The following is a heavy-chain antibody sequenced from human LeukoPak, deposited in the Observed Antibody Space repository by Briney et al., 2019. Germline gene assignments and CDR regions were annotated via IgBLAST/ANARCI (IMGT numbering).Heavy chain of an antibody. CDR2: ISGSGGST. D-gene: IGHD3-3*01. CDR3: AKASYDFWSGYYTGFDY. J-gene: IGHJ4*02. CDR1: GFTFSSYV. Sequence: GGSLRLSCAASGFTFSSYVMSWVRQAPGKGLEWVSAISGSGGSTYYADSVKGRFTISRDNSKNTLYLQMNSLRAEDTAVYYCAKASYDFWSGYYTGFDYWGQGTLVTVSS. V-gene: IGHV3-23*01.